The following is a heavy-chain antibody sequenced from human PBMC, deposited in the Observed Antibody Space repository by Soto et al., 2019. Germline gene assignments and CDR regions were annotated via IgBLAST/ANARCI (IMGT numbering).Heavy chain of an antibody. CDR1: GFTFSRYD. D-gene: IGHD6-19*01. V-gene: IGHV3-13*05. CDR3: ARESSDWSAVDY. J-gene: IGHJ4*02. Sequence: PGGSLRLSCAASGFTFSRYDMHWVRQGTGKGLEWVSGIDTTGALYYSGSVKGRFTISRENAKNSLFLEMDSLRPGDTAVYYCARESSDWSAVDYWGQGTLVTVSS. CDR2: IDTTGAL.